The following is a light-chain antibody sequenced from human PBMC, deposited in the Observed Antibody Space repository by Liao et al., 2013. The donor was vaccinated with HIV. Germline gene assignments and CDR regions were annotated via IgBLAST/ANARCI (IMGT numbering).Light chain of an antibody. J-gene: IGLJ2*01. CDR2: ENI. CDR1: TLGEKS. CDR3: QAWDSSTVI. V-gene: IGLV3-1*01. Sequence: SYALTQTPSVSVSPGQTASIACSGHTLGEKSVSWYQQRPGQSPVLVIYENIRRPSGIPERFSGSNSGNTATLTISGAQAMDEGDYYCQAWDSSTVIFGGGTKLTVL.